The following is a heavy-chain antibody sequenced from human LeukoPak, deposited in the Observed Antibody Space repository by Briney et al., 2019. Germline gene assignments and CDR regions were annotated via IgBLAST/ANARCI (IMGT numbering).Heavy chain of an antibody. Sequence: GGSLRLSCAASGFTFSSYAMSWVRQAPGKGLEWVSGISGGGDSTYYADSVKGRFTISRDNSKNTLYLQMNSLRAEDTAVYYCAKDPRTTTVTSFDYWGQGTLVTVSS. J-gene: IGHJ4*02. V-gene: IGHV3-23*01. CDR1: GFTFSSYA. D-gene: IGHD4-17*01. CDR3: AKDPRTTTVTSFDY. CDR2: ISGGGDST.